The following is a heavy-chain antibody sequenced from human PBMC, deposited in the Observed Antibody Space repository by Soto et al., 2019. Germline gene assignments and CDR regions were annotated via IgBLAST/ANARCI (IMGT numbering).Heavy chain of an antibody. J-gene: IGHJ6*02. CDR1: GGKFSSYA. Sequence: SLKVSCKASGGKFSSYAISCVRRAPGQGLEWMGGIIPIFGTANYAQKFQGRVTITADESTSTASMELSSLRSEDTAVYYCANTYYYDSSGYYLSINYYGMDVWGQGTTVTVSS. D-gene: IGHD3-22*01. V-gene: IGHV1-69*13. CDR3: ANTYYYDSSGYYLSINYYGMDV. CDR2: IIPIFGTA.